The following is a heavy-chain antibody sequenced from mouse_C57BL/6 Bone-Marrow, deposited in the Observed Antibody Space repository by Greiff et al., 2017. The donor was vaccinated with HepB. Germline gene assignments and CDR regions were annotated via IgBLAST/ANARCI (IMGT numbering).Heavy chain of an antibody. Sequence: EVQVVESGGDLVKPGGSLKLSCAASGFTFSSYGMSWVRQTPDKRLEWVATISSGGSYTYYPDSVKGRFTISRDNAKNTLYLQMSSLKSEDTAMYYCARHYGNPFDYWGQGTTLTVSS. D-gene: IGHD2-1*01. V-gene: IGHV5-6*01. J-gene: IGHJ2*01. CDR3: ARHYGNPFDY. CDR2: ISSGGSYT. CDR1: GFTFSSYG.